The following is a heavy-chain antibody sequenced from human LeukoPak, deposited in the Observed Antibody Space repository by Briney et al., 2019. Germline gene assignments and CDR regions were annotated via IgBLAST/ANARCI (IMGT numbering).Heavy chain of an antibody. J-gene: IGHJ6*02. CDR3: ARVTVMDTYYYYYGMDV. D-gene: IGHD5-18*01. CDR1: GGTFSSYA. CDR2: IIPIFGTA. Sequence: ASVKVSCKASGGTFSSYAISWVRQAPGQGLEWMGGIIPIFGTANYAQKFQGRVTITADESTSTAYMELSSLRSEDTAVYYCARVTVMDTYYYYYGMDVWGQGTTVTVSS. V-gene: IGHV1-69*13.